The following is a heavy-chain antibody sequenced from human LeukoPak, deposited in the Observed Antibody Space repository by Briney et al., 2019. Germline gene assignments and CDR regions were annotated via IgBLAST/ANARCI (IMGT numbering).Heavy chain of an antibody. J-gene: IGHJ4*02. D-gene: IGHD6-19*01. CDR2: IYSGGST. Sequence: GGSLRLSCAASGFTVSSNYMSWVRQAPGKGLEWVSVIYSGGSTYYADSVKGRFTISRDNSKNTLYLQMNSLRAEDTAVYYCARASSGWLIDYWGQGTLVSVSS. CDR3: ARASSGWLIDY. V-gene: IGHV3-53*01. CDR1: GFTVSSNY.